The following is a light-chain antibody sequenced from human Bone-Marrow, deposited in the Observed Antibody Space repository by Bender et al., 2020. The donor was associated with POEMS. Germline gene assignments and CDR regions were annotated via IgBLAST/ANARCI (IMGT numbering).Light chain of an antibody. V-gene: IGLV2-14*03. Sequence: QSALTQPASVSGTPGQSITISCTGSSGDIGDFDYFSWYQQHPGKVPQLIIYDINNRPSGISNRFSGSKSGNTASLTISGLQAEDEGDYYCGSYAGSSSLFGGGTRLTVL. CDR1: SGDIGDFDY. CDR2: DIN. J-gene: IGLJ2*01. CDR3: GSYAGSSSL.